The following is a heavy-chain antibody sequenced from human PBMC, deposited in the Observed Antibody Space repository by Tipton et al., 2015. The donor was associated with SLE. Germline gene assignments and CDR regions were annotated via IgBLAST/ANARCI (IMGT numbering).Heavy chain of an antibody. V-gene: IGHV4-59*08. Sequence: TLSLTCTVSGGSISSHYWSWIRQPPGKGLEWIGYIYYSGSTNYNPSLKSRVTISVDTSKNQFSLKLSSVTAADTAVYYCARHEVADFWSGYYGMDVWGQGTTVTVSS. CDR3: ARHEVADFWSGYYGMDV. J-gene: IGHJ6*02. CDR1: GGSISSHY. CDR2: IYYSGST. D-gene: IGHD3-3*01.